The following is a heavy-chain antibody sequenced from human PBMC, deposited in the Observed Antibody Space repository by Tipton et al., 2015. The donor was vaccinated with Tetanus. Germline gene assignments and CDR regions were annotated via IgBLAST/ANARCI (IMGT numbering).Heavy chain of an antibody. V-gene: IGHV3-7*01. J-gene: IGHJ4*02. CDR3: ARANLNDFGXYXGLXH. CDR2: IKEDASEI. D-gene: IGHD4-17*01. Sequence: SLRLSCAASGITINGYWMIWVRQAPGKGLERVANIKEDASEIHYVDSVRGRFTISRDNAENSLFLQMDGLRAEDTAVYFCARANLNDFGXYXGLXHWGQGTLXXVSS. CDR1: GITINGYW.